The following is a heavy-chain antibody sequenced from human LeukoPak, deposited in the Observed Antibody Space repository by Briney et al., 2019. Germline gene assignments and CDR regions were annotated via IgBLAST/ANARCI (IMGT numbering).Heavy chain of an antibody. D-gene: IGHD2-2*01. J-gene: IGHJ5*02. CDR3: AKGGLLVVPAAMFT. CDR1: GFTFSSYA. V-gene: IGHV3-23*01. CDR2: ISGSGGST. Sequence: GGSLRLSCAVSGFTFSSYAMSWVRQAPGKGLEWVSAISGSGGSTYYADSVKGRFTISRDNSKNTLYLQMNSLRAEDTAVYYCAKGGLLVVPAAMFTWGQGTLVTVSS.